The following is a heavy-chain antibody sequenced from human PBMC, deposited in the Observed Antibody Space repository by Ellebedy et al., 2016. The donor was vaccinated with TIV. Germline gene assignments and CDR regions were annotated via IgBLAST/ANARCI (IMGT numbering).Heavy chain of an antibody. D-gene: IGHD5-18*01. CDR2: IKSKTDGGAA. J-gene: IGHJ4*02. CDR3: TTVYRYNYDSV. V-gene: IGHV3-15*01. CDR1: GFTFSNAW. Sequence: LSLTCAASGFTFSNAWMNWVRQAPGKGLEWVGRIKSKTDGGAADYAAPVKGRFTISRDDSKNTLYLQMNRLKTEDTAVYFCTTVYRYNYDSVWGQGTLVTVSS.